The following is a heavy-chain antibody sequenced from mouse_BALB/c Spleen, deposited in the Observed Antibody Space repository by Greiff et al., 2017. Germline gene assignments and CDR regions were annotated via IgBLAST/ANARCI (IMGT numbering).Heavy chain of an antibody. CDR2: IYWDDDK. D-gene: IGHD5-5*01. CDR1: GFSLSTSGMG. Sequence: QVTLKVSGPGILQPSQTLSLTCSFSGFSLSTSGMGVSWIRQPSGKGLEWLAHIYWDDDKRYNPSLKSRLTISKDTSRNQVFLKITSVDTADTATYYCARRPYLYAMDYWGQGTSVTVSS. J-gene: IGHJ4*01. V-gene: IGHV8-12*01. CDR3: ARRPYLYAMDY.